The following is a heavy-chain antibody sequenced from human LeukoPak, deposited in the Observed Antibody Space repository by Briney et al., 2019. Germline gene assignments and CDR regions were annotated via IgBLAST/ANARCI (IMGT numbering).Heavy chain of an antibody. D-gene: IGHD3-16*02. CDR2: IYVTGST. Sequence: SETLSLTCTVSGGSIGAYYWSWIRQSPGKGLEWIGYIYVTGSTRYNPYLQSRVTISVDTSRNQFFLKMSSVTAADTAVYYCARHIGGGIEDMDVWGKGTKVTVSS. CDR1: GGSIGAYY. CDR3: ARHIGGGIEDMDV. V-gene: IGHV4-59*08. J-gene: IGHJ6*03.